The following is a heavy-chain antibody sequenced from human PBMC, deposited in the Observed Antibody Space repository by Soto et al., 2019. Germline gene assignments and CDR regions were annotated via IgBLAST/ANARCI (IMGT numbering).Heavy chain of an antibody. CDR2: IWYDGSNK. J-gene: IGHJ6*02. D-gene: IGHD3-10*01. CDR3: ARDRGYYGSGSFSYYYYGMDV. V-gene: IGHV3-33*01. Sequence: GGSLRLSCAASGFTFSSYGMHWVRQAPGKGLEWLAVIWYDGSNKYYADSVKGRFTISRDNSKNTLYLQMNSLRAEDTAVYYCARDRGYYGSGSFSYYYYGMDVWGQGTTVTVSS. CDR1: GFTFSSYG.